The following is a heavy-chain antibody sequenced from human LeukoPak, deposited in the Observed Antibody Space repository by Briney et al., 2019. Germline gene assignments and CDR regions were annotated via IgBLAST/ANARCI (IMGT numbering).Heavy chain of an antibody. J-gene: IGHJ4*02. CDR1: GGTFSSYA. CDR3: ARTTYLDY. V-gene: IGHV1-2*02. CDR2: INPNSGGT. Sequence: ASVKVSCKASGGTFSSYAISWVRQAPGQGLEWMGWINPNSGGTNDAQKFQGRVTMTRDTSISTAYMELSRLRSDDTAVYYCARTTYLDYWGQGTLVTVSS. D-gene: IGHD2/OR15-2a*01.